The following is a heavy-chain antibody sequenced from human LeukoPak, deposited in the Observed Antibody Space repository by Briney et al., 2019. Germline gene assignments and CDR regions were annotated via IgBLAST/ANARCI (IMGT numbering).Heavy chain of an antibody. CDR2: IYYSGST. CDR3: ARQPLGSGWTGAFDI. V-gene: IGHV4-39*01. D-gene: IGHD6-19*01. Sequence: KPSETLSLTCTVSGGSISSSSYYWGWIRQPPGKGLEWIGSIYYSGSTYYNPSLKSRVTISVDTSKNQFSLKLNSVTAADTAVYYCARQPLGSGWTGAFDIWGQGTMVTVSS. J-gene: IGHJ3*02. CDR1: GGSISSSSYY.